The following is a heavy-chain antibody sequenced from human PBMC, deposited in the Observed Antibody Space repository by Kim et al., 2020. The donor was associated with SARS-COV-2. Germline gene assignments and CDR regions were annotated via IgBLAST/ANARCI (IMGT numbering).Heavy chain of an antibody. CDR3: ARGTRQWLVRGPYYYYMDV. Sequence: SETLSLTCGVYGGSFSGYYWSWIRQPPGKGLEWIGEINHSGSTNYNPSLKSRVTISVDTSKNQFSLKLSSVTAADTAVYYCARGTRQWLVRGPYYYYMDV. CDR2: INHSGST. J-gene: IGHJ6*03. V-gene: IGHV4-34*01. D-gene: IGHD6-19*01. CDR1: GGSFSGYY.